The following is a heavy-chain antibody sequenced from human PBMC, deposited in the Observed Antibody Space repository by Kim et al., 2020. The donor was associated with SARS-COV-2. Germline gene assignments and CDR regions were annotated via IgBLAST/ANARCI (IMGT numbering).Heavy chain of an antibody. V-gene: IGHV3-23*01. CDR1: GFTFSSYA. CDR3: AKTTRITMIVVVIRGYYFDY. Sequence: GGSLRLSCAASGFTFSSYAMSWVRQAPGKGLEWVSAISGSGGSTYYADSVKGRFTISRDNSKNTLYLQMNSLRAEDTAVYYCAKTTRITMIVVVIRGYYFDYWGQGTLVTVSS. CDR2: ISGSGGST. D-gene: IGHD3-22*01. J-gene: IGHJ4*02.